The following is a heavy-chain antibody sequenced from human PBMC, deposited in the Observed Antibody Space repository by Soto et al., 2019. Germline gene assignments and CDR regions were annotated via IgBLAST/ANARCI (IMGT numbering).Heavy chain of an antibody. J-gene: IGHJ4*02. V-gene: IGHV5-51*01. CDR2: IYPGDSDT. Sequence: PGESLKISCKGSGYSFTSYWIGWVRQMPGKGLEWMGIIYPGDSDTRYSPSFQGQVTISADKSISTAYLQWSSLKASDTAMYYCARGPHYYDSSGYYYPFDYWGQGTLVTVSS. CDR1: GYSFTSYW. D-gene: IGHD3-22*01. CDR3: ARGPHYYDSSGYYYPFDY.